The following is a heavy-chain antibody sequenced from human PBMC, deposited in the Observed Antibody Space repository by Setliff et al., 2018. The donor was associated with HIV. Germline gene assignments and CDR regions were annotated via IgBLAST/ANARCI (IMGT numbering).Heavy chain of an antibody. CDR3: AYSGRQLRGPYFDF. V-gene: IGHV2-5*01. J-gene: IGHJ4*02. CDR1: GLSLSTSGVG. D-gene: IGHD1-1*01. CDR2: IYWNNNK. Sequence: SGPTLVNPTQTLTLTCTFSGLSLSTSGVGVGWLRQSPGKALEWLAFIYWNNNKHYSTSLKSRLTVTKDTSKNRVVFTMTNMDPVDTATYYCAYSGRQLRGPYFDFWGQGTPVTVSS.